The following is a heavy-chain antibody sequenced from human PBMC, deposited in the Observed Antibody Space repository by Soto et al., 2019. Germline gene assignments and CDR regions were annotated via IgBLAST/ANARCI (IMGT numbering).Heavy chain of an antibody. J-gene: IGHJ5*02. V-gene: IGHV4-31*03. CDR2: IYYSGST. CDR1: GGSISSGGYY. CDR3: ARGRQWLHGGGNWFDP. D-gene: IGHD6-19*01. Sequence: QVQLQESGPGLVKPSQTLSLTCTVSGGSISSGGYYWSWIRQHPGKGLEWIGYIYYSGSTYYNPSLKSRVTISVDTSKNQFSLKLSSVTAADTAVYYCARGRQWLHGGGNWFDPWGQGTLVTVSS.